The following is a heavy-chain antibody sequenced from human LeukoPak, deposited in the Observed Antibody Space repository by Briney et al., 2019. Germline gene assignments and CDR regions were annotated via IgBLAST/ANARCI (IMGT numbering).Heavy chain of an antibody. V-gene: IGHV4-39*01. CDR2: VYYRGDT. CDR3: ATGSMTTRYYYYFYMDV. D-gene: IGHD4-11*01. J-gene: IGHJ6*03. Sequence: SETLSLTCTVSGGSINSTRYYWGWIRQPPGKGLEWFGSVYYRGDTHYSPSLTSRDTISVDTSKNQFSLKMNSMTAADTSVYYCATGSMTTRYYYYFYMDVWGKGTTVTVSS. CDR1: GGSINSTRYY.